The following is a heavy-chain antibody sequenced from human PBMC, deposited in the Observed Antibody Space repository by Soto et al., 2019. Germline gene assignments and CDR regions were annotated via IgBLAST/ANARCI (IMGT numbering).Heavy chain of an antibody. CDR1: GFTVSSNC. CDR2: IYSGGST. V-gene: IGHV3-53*02. J-gene: IGHJ4*02. Sequence: EVQLVETGGGLIQPGGSLRLSCAASGFTVSSNCMSWVRQAPGKGLEWVSVIYSGGSTYYADSVKGRFTISRDNSKNTLYLQMNSLRAEDTAVYYCARDSSREYYFDYWGQGTLVTVSS. CDR3: ARDSSREYYFDY.